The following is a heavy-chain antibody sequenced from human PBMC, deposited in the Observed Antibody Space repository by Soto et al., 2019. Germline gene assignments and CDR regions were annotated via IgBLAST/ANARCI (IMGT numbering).Heavy chain of an antibody. CDR2: IYYSGST. CDR3: ARDLGASTTTPSFDY. CDR1: GGSISSYY. Sequence: SETLSLTCTVSGGSISSYYWSWIRQPPGKGLEWIGYIYYSGSTNYNPSLKSRVTISVDTSKNQFSLKLSSVTAADTAVYYCARDLGASTTTPSFDYWGQGTLVTVSS. D-gene: IGHD3-16*01. J-gene: IGHJ4*02. V-gene: IGHV4-59*01.